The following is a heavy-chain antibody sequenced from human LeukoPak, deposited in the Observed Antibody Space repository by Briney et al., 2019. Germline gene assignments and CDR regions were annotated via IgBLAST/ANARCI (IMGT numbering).Heavy chain of an antibody. J-gene: IGHJ2*01. D-gene: IGHD5/OR15-5a*01. CDR1: GFXFRNYA. CDR3: AKDYSVSNWCFDL. CDR2: ISGAGDNT. Sequence: GGSLRLSCTASGFXFRNYAISWVRQAPGKGLEWVSTISGAGDNTNYADSVTGRFTISRDNSKNTLYVQMNSLRAEDTAVYYCAKDYSVSNWCFDLWGRGTLVTVSS. V-gene: IGHV3-23*01.